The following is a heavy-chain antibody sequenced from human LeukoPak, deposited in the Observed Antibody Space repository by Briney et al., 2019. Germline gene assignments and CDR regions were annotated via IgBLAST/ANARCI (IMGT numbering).Heavy chain of an antibody. Sequence: SETLSLTCTVSGGSISSGSYYWSWIRQPAGKGLEWIGRIYTSGSTNYNPSLKSRVTISVDTSKNQFSLKLNSVTAADTAVYYCARGTLLYISYWGQGTLVTVSS. J-gene: IGHJ4*02. CDR1: GGSISSGSYY. D-gene: IGHD3-9*01. CDR2: IYTSGST. V-gene: IGHV4-61*02. CDR3: ARGTLLYISY.